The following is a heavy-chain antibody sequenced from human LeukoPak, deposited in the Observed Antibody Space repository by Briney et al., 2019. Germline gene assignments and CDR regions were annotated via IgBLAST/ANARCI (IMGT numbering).Heavy chain of an antibody. D-gene: IGHD5-12*01. V-gene: IGHV3-23*01. CDR3: AKVISSYSSFDSY. J-gene: IGHJ4*02. Sequence: GGSLRLSCAASGCTFSSYGMHWVRQAPGKGLEWVSSISNGGDHKFYADSVRGRFTISRDNSKNTLYLQMDSLRAEDTAVYYCAKVISSYSSFDSYWGQGTLVTVSS. CDR1: GCTFSSYG. CDR2: ISNGGDHK.